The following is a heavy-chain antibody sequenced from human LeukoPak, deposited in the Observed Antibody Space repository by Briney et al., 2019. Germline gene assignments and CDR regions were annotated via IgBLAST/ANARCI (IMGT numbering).Heavy chain of an antibody. CDR1: GYTFTSYG. CDR3: ANEVIRDHFYYYMDV. CDR2: ISAYNGNT. V-gene: IGHV1-18*01. J-gene: IGHJ6*03. Sequence: ASVKVSCKASGYTFTSYGISWVRQAPGQGLEWMGWISAYNGNTNYAQKLQGRVTMTTDTSTSTAYMELRSLRSDDTAVYYCANEVIRDHFYYYMDVWGKGTTVTISS. D-gene: IGHD3-10*01.